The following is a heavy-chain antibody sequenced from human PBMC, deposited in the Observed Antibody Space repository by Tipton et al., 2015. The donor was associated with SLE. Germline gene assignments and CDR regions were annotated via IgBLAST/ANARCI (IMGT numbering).Heavy chain of an antibody. Sequence: LRLSCAVYGGSVSGHYWSWIRQPPGKGLEWIGEINHSGRTNYNPSLKSRVTISVDTSKNQFSLRLSSVTAADTAVYYCATNEASSSWTLGAFDIWGQGTMVTVSS. J-gene: IGHJ3*02. V-gene: IGHV4-34*01. CDR3: ATNEASSSWTLGAFDI. D-gene: IGHD6-13*01. CDR2: INHSGRT. CDR1: GGSVSGHY.